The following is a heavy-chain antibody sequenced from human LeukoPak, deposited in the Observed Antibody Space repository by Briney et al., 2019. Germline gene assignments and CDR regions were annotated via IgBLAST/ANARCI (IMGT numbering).Heavy chain of an antibody. CDR1: GGSISSYY. Sequence: PSETQSLTCTVSGGSISSYYWSWIRQPPGKGLEWIGYIYYSGSTNYNPSLKSRVTISVDTSKNQFSLKLSSVTAADTAVYYCARYYYDSSGYYYVDAFDIWGQGTMVTVSS. CDR2: IYYSGST. V-gene: IGHV4-59*01. D-gene: IGHD3-22*01. J-gene: IGHJ3*02. CDR3: ARYYYDSSGYYYVDAFDI.